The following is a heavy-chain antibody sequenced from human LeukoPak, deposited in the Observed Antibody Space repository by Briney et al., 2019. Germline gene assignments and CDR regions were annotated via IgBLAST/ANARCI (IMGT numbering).Heavy chain of an antibody. Sequence: TGGSLRLSCAASGFIFSSYSMNWGRQTPGKGLEWISYISSGSGTTYYGDSVQGRFITSRDNAKNSLHLQMNSLRAEDTGVYYCAKDRGNDYGVFDYWGQGILVTVSS. CDR3: AKDRGNDYGVFDY. CDR1: GFIFSSYS. V-gene: IGHV3-48*01. CDR2: ISSGSGTT. D-gene: IGHD4-17*01. J-gene: IGHJ4*02.